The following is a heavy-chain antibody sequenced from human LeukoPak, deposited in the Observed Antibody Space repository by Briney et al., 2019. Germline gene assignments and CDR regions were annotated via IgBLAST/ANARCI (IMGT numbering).Heavy chain of an antibody. CDR2: ISSSGSTI. V-gene: IGHV3-48*03. CDR3: AASSGWYEWGFDY. D-gene: IGHD6-19*01. CDR1: GFTFSSYE. J-gene: IGHJ4*02. Sequence: GGSLTLSCAASGFTFSSYEMNWVRQAPGKGREWVSYISSSGSTIYYADSVKGPLTISSDNAKYSPYLQMTSLRAEDTAVYYCAASSGWYEWGFDYWGQGTLVTVSS.